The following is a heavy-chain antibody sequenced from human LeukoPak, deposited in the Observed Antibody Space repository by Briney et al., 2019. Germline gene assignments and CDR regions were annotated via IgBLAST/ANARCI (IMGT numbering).Heavy chain of an antibody. Sequence: SETLSLTCAVYGGSFSGYYWSWIRQPPGKGLEWIGEINHSGSTNYNPSLKSRVTVSVDTSKNQFSLKLSSVTAADTAVYYCARGRCSGGSCEVWFDPWGQGTLVTVSS. V-gene: IGHV4-34*01. CDR3: ARGRCSGGSCEVWFDP. J-gene: IGHJ5*02. D-gene: IGHD2-15*01. CDR2: INHSGST. CDR1: GGSFSGYY.